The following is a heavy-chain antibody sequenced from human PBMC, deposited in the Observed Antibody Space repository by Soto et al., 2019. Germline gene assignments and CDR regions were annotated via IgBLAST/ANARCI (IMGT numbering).Heavy chain of an antibody. D-gene: IGHD6-6*01. V-gene: IGHV4-4*07. CDR3: ARENRPGPFYYYYGMDV. J-gene: IGHJ6*02. Sequence: PSETLSLTCTVSGGSISSYYWSWIRQPAGKGLEWIGRIYTSGSTNYNPSLKSRVTMSVDTSKNQFSLKLSSVTAADTAVYYCARENRPGPFYYYYGMDVWGQGTTVTVSS. CDR1: GGSISSYY. CDR2: IYTSGST.